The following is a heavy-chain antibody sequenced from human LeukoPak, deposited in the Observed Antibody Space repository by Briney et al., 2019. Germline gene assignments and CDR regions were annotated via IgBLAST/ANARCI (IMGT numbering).Heavy chain of an antibody. V-gene: IGHV2-5*02. CDR1: GFSLSTSGVG. J-gene: IGHJ4*02. CDR3: AHSRMITFGGVIVDFDY. CDR2: IYWDDDK. D-gene: IGHD3-16*02. Sequence: SGPTLVNPTQTLTLTCTFSGFSLSTSGVGVGWIRQPPGKALEWLALIYWDDDKRYSPSLKSRLTITKDTSKNQVVLTMTNMDPVDTATYYCAHSRMITFGGVIVDFDYWGQGTLVTVSS.